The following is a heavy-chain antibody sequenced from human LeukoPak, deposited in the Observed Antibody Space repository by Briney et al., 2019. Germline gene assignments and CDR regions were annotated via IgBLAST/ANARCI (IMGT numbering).Heavy chain of an antibody. CDR2: IKQDRSGK. CDR3: ARLRYNDFWSGHWKYYYYMDV. Sequence: GGSLRLSCAASGFTFSNYWMSWVRQAPGKGLEWVANIKQDRSGKYYVDSVKRRFTISRDNAKNSLYLQMNSLRAEDTALYYCARLRYNDFWSGHWKYYYYMDVWGKGTTVTVSS. J-gene: IGHJ6*03. D-gene: IGHD3-3*01. CDR1: GFTFSNYW. V-gene: IGHV3-7*01.